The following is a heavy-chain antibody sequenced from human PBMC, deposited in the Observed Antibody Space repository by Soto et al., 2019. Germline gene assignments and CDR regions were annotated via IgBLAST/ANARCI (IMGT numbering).Heavy chain of an antibody. CDR2: ISGSGGST. J-gene: IGHJ4*02. Sequence: PAGSLGLCCAACGVRLCSYAMSGVRQAPGKGLEWVSAISGSGGSTYYADSVKGRFTISRDNSKNTLYLQMNSLRAEDTAVYYCAKVLARAPRWGQGTLVTVSS. CDR3: AKVLARAPR. D-gene: IGHD2-15*01. CDR1: GVRLCSYA. V-gene: IGHV3-23*01.